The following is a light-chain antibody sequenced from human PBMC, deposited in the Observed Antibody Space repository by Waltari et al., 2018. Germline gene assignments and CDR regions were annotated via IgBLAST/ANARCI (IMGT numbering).Light chain of an antibody. CDR2: DGS. CDR1: QGISSS. V-gene: IGKV1-13*02. CDR3: QQFHSYPLT. J-gene: IGKJ3*01. Sequence: AILLTQSPSSLSASVGDTVTFTFRASQGISSSLAWYQQKPGKAPKFQIYDGSSLKSGVPSRFSGSGAGTDFTLTISSLQHEDFATYYCQQFHSYPLTFGPGTKVDIK.